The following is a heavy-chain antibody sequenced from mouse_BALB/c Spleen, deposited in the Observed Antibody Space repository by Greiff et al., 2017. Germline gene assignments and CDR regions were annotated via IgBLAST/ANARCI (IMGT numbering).Heavy chain of an antibody. J-gene: IGHJ3*01. CDR2: IDPANGNT. Sequence: VQLQQSGAELVKPGASVKLSCTASGFNIKDTYMHWVKQRPEQGLEWIGRIDPANGNTKYDPKFQGKATITADTSSNTAYLQLSSLTSVDTAVYYCARGLLRLRDWFAYWGQGTLVTVSA. D-gene: IGHD1-2*01. V-gene: IGHV14-3*02. CDR1: GFNIKDTY. CDR3: ARGLLRLRDWFAY.